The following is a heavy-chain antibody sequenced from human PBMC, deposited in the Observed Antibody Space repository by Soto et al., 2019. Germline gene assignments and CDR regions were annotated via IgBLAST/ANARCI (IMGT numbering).Heavy chain of an antibody. CDR3: ARDEGGGSGSYVH. Sequence: EVQLVQSGGGLVQPGGSLRLSCAASGFTFSIYWMHWVRQTPGKGLVWVSRIDRDGITTTYADSVKGRFTISRDAAKNPLYLQMNSLRAEDTAVYYCARDEGGGSGSYVHWGQGNLVTVSS. CDR2: IDRDGITT. D-gene: IGHD3-10*01. V-gene: IGHV3-74*01. CDR1: GFTFSIYW. J-gene: IGHJ4*02.